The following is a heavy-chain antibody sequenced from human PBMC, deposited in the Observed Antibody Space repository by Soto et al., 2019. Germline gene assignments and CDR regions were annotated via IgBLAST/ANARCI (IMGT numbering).Heavy chain of an antibody. D-gene: IGHD6-13*01. CDR1: GFSLSTSGVG. CDR3: ALSRWKQLGQNWFDP. J-gene: IGHJ5*02. Sequence: SGPTLVKPTQTLTLTCTFSGFSLSTSGVGVGWIRQPPGKALEWLALIYWNDDKRYSPSLKSRLTITKDTSKNQVVLTMTNMDPVDTATYYCALSRWKQLGQNWFDPWGQGTLVTVSS. V-gene: IGHV2-5*01. CDR2: IYWNDDK.